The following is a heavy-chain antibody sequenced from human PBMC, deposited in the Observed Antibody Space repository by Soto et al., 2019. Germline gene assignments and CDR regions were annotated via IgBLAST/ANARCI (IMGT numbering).Heavy chain of an antibody. Sequence: EVQLVESGGDLVQPGGSLRLSCAASGFTVSSNYMSWVRQAPGKGLEWISIIYSAGNTYYADSVKGRFTISRDNSKNTLYLQMNSLGAEDTAVYYCARDFVVGGPTINYYYGMDVWSQGTTVTVSS. CDR1: GFTVSSNY. J-gene: IGHJ6*02. CDR2: IYSAGNT. V-gene: IGHV3-66*01. CDR3: ARDFVVGGPTINYYYGMDV. D-gene: IGHD1-26*01.